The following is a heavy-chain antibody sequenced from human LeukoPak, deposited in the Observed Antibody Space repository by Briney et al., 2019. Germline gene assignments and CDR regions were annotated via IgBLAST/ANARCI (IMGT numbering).Heavy chain of an antibody. CDR2: ISGSGGST. CDR3: AKKYSTGLDP. J-gene: IGHJ5*02. D-gene: IGHD1-26*01. V-gene: IGHV3-23*01. CDR1: GFTFSSYG. Sequence: PGGSLRLSCAASGFTFSSYGMSWVRQAPGKGLEWVSTISGSGGSTYYADSVKGRFTISRDSSKNTLYLQMNSLRAEDTAVYYCAKKYSTGLDPWGQGTPVTVSS.